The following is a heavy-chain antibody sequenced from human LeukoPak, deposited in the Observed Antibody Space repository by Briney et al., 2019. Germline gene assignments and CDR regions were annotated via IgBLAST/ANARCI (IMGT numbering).Heavy chain of an antibody. J-gene: IGHJ5*02. D-gene: IGHD1-1*01. CDR1: GDSVSSNSDA. CDR2: TYYRSKWYN. V-gene: IGHV6-1*01. Sequence: SQTLSLTCAISGDSVSSNSDAWNWIRQSPSRGLEWLGRTYYRSKWYNDYAVSVKSRITINSDTSKNQFSLQLNTVTPEDAAVSYCPRENGFNWFDPWGQGTLVTVSS. CDR3: PRENGFNWFDP.